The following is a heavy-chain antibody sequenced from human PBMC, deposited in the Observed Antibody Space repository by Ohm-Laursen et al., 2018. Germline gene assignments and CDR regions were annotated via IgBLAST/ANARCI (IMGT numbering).Heavy chain of an antibody. V-gene: IGHV4-31*03. Sequence: SETLSLTCSVSGGSISSGGYYWSWIRQHPGKGLEWIGYIYYSGSTYYNPSLKSRVTISVDTSKNQFSLKLSSVTAADTAVYYCAREPYCGGDCYPDDAFDIWGQGTMVIVSS. D-gene: IGHD2-21*02. J-gene: IGHJ3*02. CDR1: GGSISSGGYY. CDR2: IYYSGST. CDR3: AREPYCGGDCYPDDAFDI.